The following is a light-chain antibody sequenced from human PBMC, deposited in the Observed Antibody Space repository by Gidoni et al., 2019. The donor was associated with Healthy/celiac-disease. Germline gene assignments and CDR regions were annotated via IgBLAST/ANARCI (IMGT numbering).Light chain of an antibody. J-gene: IGKJ1*01. Sequence: DIQMPQSPSTLPASVGDRGTITCRASQSISSWLAWYQQRPGNAPKLLIYQASSLESGVPSSFSGSGSGTEFTLTISSLQPDVFATYSCQQYKSYPWTFGQGTKVEIK. CDR3: QQYKSYPWT. V-gene: IGKV1-5*03. CDR2: QAS. CDR1: QSISSW.